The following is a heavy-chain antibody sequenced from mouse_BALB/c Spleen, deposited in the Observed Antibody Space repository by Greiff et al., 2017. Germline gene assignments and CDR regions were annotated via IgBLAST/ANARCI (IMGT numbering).Heavy chain of an antibody. V-gene: IGHV7-3*02. Sequence: EVKVIESGGGLVQPGGSLRLSCATSGFTFTDYYMSWVRQPPGKALEWLGFIRNKANGYTTEYSASVKGRFTISRDNSQSILYLQMNTLRAEDSATYYCARVPQYYGSSYWYFDVWGAGTTVTVAS. CDR1: GFTFTDYY. D-gene: IGHD1-1*01. J-gene: IGHJ1*01. CDR3: ARVPQYYGSSYWYFDV. CDR2: IRNKANGYTT.